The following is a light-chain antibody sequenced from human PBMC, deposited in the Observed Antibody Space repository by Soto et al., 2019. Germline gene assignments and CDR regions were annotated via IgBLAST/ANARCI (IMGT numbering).Light chain of an antibody. Sequence: IVMTQSPATLSVSPGERATLSCTASQSVSSNLAGYQQKPGQPPRPLIYGASTRATGIPARFSGSGSGTEFTLTISSLQSEDFAIYYCQQYDNWPITFGQGTRLEI. CDR1: QSVSSN. CDR3: QQYDNWPIT. J-gene: IGKJ5*01. CDR2: GAS. V-gene: IGKV3-15*01.